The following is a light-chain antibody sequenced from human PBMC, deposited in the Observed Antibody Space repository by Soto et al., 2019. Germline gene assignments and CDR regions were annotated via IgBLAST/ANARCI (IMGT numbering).Light chain of an antibody. V-gene: IGKV1-39*01. CDR1: QSISSY. CDR2: DAS. Sequence: DIQMTQSPSSLSASVGDRVTITCRASQSISSYLNWYQQKPGKAPKLLIYDASSLQSGVPSRFSGSGSGTDFTLTISSLQHEDFATYYCQQSYSTPLITFGQGTRLEIK. CDR3: QQSYSTPLIT. J-gene: IGKJ5*01.